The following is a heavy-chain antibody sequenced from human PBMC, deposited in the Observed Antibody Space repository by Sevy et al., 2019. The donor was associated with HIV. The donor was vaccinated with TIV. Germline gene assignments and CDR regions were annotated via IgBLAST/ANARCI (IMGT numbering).Heavy chain of an antibody. CDR1: GFTFSSYA. CDR2: ISYDGSNK. Sequence: LSLTCAASGFTFSSYAMHWVRQAPGKGLEWVAVISYDGSNKYYADSVKGRFTISRDNSKNTLYLQMNSLRAEDTAVYYCAREFRPIVVVIKGYFDYWGQGTLVTVSS. V-gene: IGHV3-30-3*01. D-gene: IGHD3-22*01. CDR3: AREFRPIVVVIKGYFDY. J-gene: IGHJ4*02.